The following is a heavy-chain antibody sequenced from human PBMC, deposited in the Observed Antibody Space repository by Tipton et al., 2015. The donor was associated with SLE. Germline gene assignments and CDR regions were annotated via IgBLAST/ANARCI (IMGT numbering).Heavy chain of an antibody. CDR3: ARATDTAEFDY. J-gene: IGHJ4*02. Sequence: LRLSCTVAGASISSGGHYWTWIRQHPGKGLEWIGFIYYSGTTFYNPSLESRVTISVDTSNNQFSLKMSSVTAADTAVYYCARATDTAEFDYWGLGALFTVSS. CDR2: IYYSGTT. CDR1: GASISSGGHY. D-gene: IGHD5-18*01. V-gene: IGHV4-31*03.